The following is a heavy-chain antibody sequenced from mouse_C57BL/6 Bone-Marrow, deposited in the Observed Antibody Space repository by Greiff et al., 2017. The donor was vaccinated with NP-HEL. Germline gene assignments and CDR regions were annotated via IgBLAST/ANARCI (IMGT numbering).Heavy chain of an antibody. Sequence: VQLQQSGAELARPGASVKLSCKASGYTFTSYGISGVKQRTGQGLEWIGEIYPRSGNTYYNEKFKGKATLTADKSSSTAYMELRSLTSEDSAVYFCARPYYGRPWFAYWGQGTLVTVSA. CDR2: IYPRSGNT. CDR3: ARPYYGRPWFAY. V-gene: IGHV1-81*01. CDR1: GYTFTSYG. D-gene: IGHD2-10*01. J-gene: IGHJ3*01.